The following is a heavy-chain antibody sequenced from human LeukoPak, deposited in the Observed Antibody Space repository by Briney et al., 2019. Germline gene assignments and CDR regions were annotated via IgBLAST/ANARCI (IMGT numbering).Heavy chain of an antibody. Sequence: GGSLRLSCVESGFTFRSPWMAWLRQAPEKGLEWVANINEDGSQKYYLGSVTGRFTISRDNAKNSLYLQMNSLSAEDTAMYYCARETGPGDYFPDYWGQGTLVTVSS. CDR2: INEDGSQK. V-gene: IGHV3-7*03. J-gene: IGHJ4*02. CDR3: ARETGPGDYFPDY. D-gene: IGHD4-17*01. CDR1: GFTFRSPW.